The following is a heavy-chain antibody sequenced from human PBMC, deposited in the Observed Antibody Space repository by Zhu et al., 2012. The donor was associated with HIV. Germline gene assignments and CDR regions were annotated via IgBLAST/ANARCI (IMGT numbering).Heavy chain of an antibody. CDR2: VHYSGRT. J-gene: IGHJ4*02. CDR1: SGSFNSSSYY. CDR3: ARRGVYSGSYYLDY. D-gene: IGHD1-26*01. V-gene: IGHV4-39*07. Sequence: QVHLQESGPGLVKPSETLSLTCTVSSGSFNSSSYYWGWIRQPPGKGWSGLGVVHYSGRTYYNPSLKSRVTISVDTSKNQFSLKLSSVTAADTAVYYCARRGVYSGSYYLDYWGQGTLVT.